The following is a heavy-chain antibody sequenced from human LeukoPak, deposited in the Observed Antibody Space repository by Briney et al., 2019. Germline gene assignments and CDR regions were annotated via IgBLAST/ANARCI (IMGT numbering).Heavy chain of an antibody. CDR3: AREGVGDFWSGSGYYFDY. J-gene: IGHJ4*02. D-gene: IGHD3-3*01. Sequence: KPSETLSLTCSVSGYSISTGYYWGWIRQPPGKGLEWIGYIYYSGSTYYNPSLKSRVTISVDTSKNQFSLKLSSVTAADTAVYYCAREGVGDFWSGSGYYFDYWGQGTLVTVSS. CDR1: GYSISTGYY. CDR2: IYYSGST. V-gene: IGHV4-38-2*02.